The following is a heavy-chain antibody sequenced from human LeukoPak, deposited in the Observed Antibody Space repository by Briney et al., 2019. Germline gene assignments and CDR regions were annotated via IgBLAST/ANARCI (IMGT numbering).Heavy chain of an antibody. CDR1: GFTFSSYA. CDR2: MSYDGTNI. V-gene: IGHV3-30-3*01. J-gene: IGHJ4*02. CDR3: ARAGYGDLSPFDY. D-gene: IGHD4-17*01. Sequence: GGSLRLSCAASGFTFSSYAMHWVRQAPGRRPEWVAVMSYDGTNIFYSDSVKGRFTISRDNSKNTLFLQMNSLRSEDTAVYYCARAGYGDLSPFDYWGQGTLVTVSS.